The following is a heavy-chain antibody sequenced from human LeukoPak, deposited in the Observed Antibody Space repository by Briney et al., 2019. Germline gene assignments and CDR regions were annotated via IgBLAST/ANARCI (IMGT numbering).Heavy chain of an antibody. CDR2: IHPNSGGT. V-gene: IGHV1-2*02. Sequence: ASVKVSCKASGYTFTGYYMHWVRQAPGQGLEWMGWIHPNSGGTNYAQKFQGRVTMTRDTSLSTAYMELRRLRSDDTAVYYCARTNSGYDFIPDYWGQGTLVTVSS. CDR3: ARTNSGYDFIPDY. D-gene: IGHD5-12*01. J-gene: IGHJ4*02. CDR1: GYTFTGYY.